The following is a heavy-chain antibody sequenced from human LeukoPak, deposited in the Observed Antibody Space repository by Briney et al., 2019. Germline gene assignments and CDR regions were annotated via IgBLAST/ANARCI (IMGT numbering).Heavy chain of an antibody. CDR3: ARSARGTTRSLDGFDY. Sequence: SETLSLTCTVSGGSISTSSYFWGWIRQPPGKGLEWIGSLFYSGISYYNPSLYSRVTMSVDTARNQFSLKLNSVTAADTAVYYCARSARGTTRSLDGFDYWGQGTLVTVSS. J-gene: IGHJ4*02. D-gene: IGHD3-3*01. CDR1: GGSISTSSYF. V-gene: IGHV4-39*07. CDR2: LFYSGIS.